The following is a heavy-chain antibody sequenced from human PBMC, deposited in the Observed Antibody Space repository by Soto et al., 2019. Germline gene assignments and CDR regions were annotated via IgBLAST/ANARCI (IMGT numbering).Heavy chain of an antibody. CDR1: GYTFTGYY. D-gene: IGHD6-13*01. Sequence: QVQLVQSGAEVKKPGASVKVSCKASGYTFTGYYIHWVRQAPGQGLEWMGWINPNSGGTNYAQKFQGRVTMTRDTSISTAYMELSRLRSDDTAVYYCARDRGRKAAAGRDMRNWFDPWGQGTLVTVSS. V-gene: IGHV1-2*02. J-gene: IGHJ5*02. CDR3: ARDRGRKAAAGRDMRNWFDP. CDR2: INPNSGGT.